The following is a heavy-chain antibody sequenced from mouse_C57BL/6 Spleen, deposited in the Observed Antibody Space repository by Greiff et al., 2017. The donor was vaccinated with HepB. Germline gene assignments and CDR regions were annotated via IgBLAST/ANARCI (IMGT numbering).Heavy chain of an antibody. V-gene: IGHV1-59*01. D-gene: IGHD1-1*01. CDR3: ARSTTVVAKGLDY. CDR2: IDPSDSYT. Sequence: QVQLQQPGAELVRPGTSVKLSCKASGYTFTSYWMHWVKQRPGQGLEWIGVIDPSDSYTNYNQKFKGKATLTVDTSSSTAYMQLSSLTSEDSAVYYCARSTTVVAKGLDYWGQGTTLTVSS. CDR1: GYTFTSYW. J-gene: IGHJ2*01.